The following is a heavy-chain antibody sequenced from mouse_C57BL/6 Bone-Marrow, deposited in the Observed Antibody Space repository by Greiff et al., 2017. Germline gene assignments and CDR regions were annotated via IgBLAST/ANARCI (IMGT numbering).Heavy chain of an antibody. CDR3: ARSGYYGSSDAMDY. J-gene: IGHJ4*01. CDR2: INPGSGGT. V-gene: IGHV1-54*01. Sequence: QVQLQQSGAELVRPGTSVKVSCKAPGYASTNYLTERLKQRPGQGLAWIGVINPGSGGTNYNEKFKGKATLTADKSSSTAYMQLSSLTSEDSAVYFCARSGYYGSSDAMDYWGQGTSVTVSS. CDR1: GYASTNYL. D-gene: IGHD1-1*01.